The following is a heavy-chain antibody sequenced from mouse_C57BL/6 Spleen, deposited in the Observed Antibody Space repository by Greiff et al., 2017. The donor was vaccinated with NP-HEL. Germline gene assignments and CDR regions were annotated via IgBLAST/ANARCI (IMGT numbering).Heavy chain of an antibody. CDR3: ARASLTEGCAY. Sequence: DVKLVESGGGLVKPGGSLKLSCAASGFTFSSYAMSWVRQTPEKRLEWVATISDGGSYTYYPDNVKGRFTISRDNAKNNLYLQMSHLKSEDTAMYYCARASLTEGCAYWGQGTLVTVSA. CDR2: ISDGGSYT. J-gene: IGHJ3*01. CDR1: GFTFSSYA. D-gene: IGHD6-1*01. V-gene: IGHV5-4*03.